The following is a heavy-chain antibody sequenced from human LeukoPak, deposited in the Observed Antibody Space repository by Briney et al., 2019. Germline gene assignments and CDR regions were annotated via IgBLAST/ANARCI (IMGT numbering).Heavy chain of an antibody. CDR1: GGSFSGYY. CDR3: AISSCSSTSCSPLPYYYYYYGMDV. D-gene: IGHD2-2*01. Sequence: SETLSLTCAVYGGSFSGYYWSWIRQPPGKGLEWIGEINHSGSTNYNPSLKSRVTISVDTSKNQFSLKLSSVTAADTAVYYCAISSCSSTSCSPLPYYYYYYGMDVWGQGTTVTVSS. J-gene: IGHJ6*02. V-gene: IGHV4-34*01. CDR2: INHSGST.